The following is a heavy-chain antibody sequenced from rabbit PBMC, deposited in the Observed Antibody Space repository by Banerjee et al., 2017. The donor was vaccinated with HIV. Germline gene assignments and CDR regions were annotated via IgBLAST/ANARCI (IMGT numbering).Heavy chain of an antibody. CDR1: GFSFSSSYY. CDR2: IFNGDGST. V-gene: IGHV1S45*01. D-gene: IGHD6-1*01. J-gene: IGHJ3*01. CDR3: ARSRYSNTITYGYGL. Sequence: QEQLVESGGGLVQPEGSLTLTCTASGFSFSSSYYMCWVRQAPGKGLEWIACIFNGDGSTYYASWAKGRFTISKASSTTVTLQMTSLTVADTATYFCARSRYSNTITYGYGLWGQGTLVTVS.